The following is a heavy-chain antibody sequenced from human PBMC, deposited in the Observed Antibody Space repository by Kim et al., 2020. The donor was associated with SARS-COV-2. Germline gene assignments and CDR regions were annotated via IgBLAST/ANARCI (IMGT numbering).Heavy chain of an antibody. V-gene: IGHV3-33*01. CDR3: VRDPGIGHLLSTFDI. Sequence: GGSLRLSCAASKFTFSNYGMHWVRQAPGKGLEWLATIWCDGHRDFYADSVRGRFTISRDNSKNTLYLQIHSLRVEDTAVFYCVRDPGIGHLLSTFDIWGQGAMVTVSS. CDR1: KFTFSNYG. D-gene: IGHD1-26*01. J-gene: IGHJ3*02. CDR2: IWCDGHRD.